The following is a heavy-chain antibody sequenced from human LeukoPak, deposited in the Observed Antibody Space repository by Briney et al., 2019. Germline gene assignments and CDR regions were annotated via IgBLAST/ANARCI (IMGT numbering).Heavy chain of an antibody. Sequence: SVKVSCKASGGTFSSYAISWVRQAPGQGLEWMGGIIPIFGTANYAQKFQGRVTITTDESTSTAYMELSSLRSEDTAVYYCASREVDSVVDYYYMDVWGKGTTVTVSS. CDR2: IIPIFGTA. J-gene: IGHJ6*03. CDR3: ASREVDSVVDYYYMDV. D-gene: IGHD1-26*01. V-gene: IGHV1-69*05. CDR1: GGTFSSYA.